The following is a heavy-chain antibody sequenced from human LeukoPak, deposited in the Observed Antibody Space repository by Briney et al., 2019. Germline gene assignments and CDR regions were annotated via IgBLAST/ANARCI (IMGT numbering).Heavy chain of an antibody. Sequence: GGSLRLSCAASGFTFRSYRMSWVRQAPGKGLEWVANIKEDANEEYYVDSVRGRFIISRDNAKNSLFLQMYSLRADDTAVYYCARAGYCTSNRCYSPNFYYMDVWGKGTTVAVSS. CDR3: ARAGYCTSNRCYSPNFYYMDV. D-gene: IGHD2-2*01. CDR1: GFTFRSYR. J-gene: IGHJ6*03. V-gene: IGHV3-7*01. CDR2: IKEDANEE.